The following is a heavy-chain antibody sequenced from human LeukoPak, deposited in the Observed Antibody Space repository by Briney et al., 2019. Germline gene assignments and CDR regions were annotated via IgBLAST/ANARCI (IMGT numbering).Heavy chain of an antibody. CDR1: GGSISGYY. CDR3: ARAWLVRGQYNWFDP. CDR2: IYYSGST. V-gene: IGHV4-59*01. D-gene: IGHD6-19*01. Sequence: PSETLSLTCTVSGGSISGYYWSWIRQPPGKGLEWIGYIYYSGSTNYNPSLKSRVTISVDTSKNQFSLKLSSVTAADTAVYYCARAWLVRGQYNWFDPWSQGTLVTVSS. J-gene: IGHJ5*02.